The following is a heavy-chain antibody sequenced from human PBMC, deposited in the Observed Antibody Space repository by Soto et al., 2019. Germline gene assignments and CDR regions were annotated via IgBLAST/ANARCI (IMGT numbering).Heavy chain of an antibody. D-gene: IGHD6-19*01. V-gene: IGHV5-51*01. CDR2: IYPGDSNT. Sequence: PGESLKISCKGSGYSFTSYWIGWVRQMPGKGLEWMGIIYPGDSNTRYSPSLQGQVTISVDKSISTAYLQWTSLKAAGTSMYYFARSYIQWFDYWGEGTLVTFS. CDR3: ARSYIQWFDY. J-gene: IGHJ4*02. CDR1: GYSFTSYW.